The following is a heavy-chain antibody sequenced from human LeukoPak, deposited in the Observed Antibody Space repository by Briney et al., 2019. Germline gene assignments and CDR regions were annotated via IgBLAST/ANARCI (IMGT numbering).Heavy chain of an antibody. Sequence: GGSLRLSCAASGFTFSSYWMNWVRQAPGKRLEWVASIKEDVSENYYVDSVKGRFTISRDNAKNSLYLQMNSLRAEDTAVYYCASGPPVVGATAWFDPWGQGTLVTVSS. V-gene: IGHV3-7*03. J-gene: IGHJ5*02. CDR2: IKEDVSEN. CDR3: ASGPPVVGATAWFDP. D-gene: IGHD2-15*01. CDR1: GFTFSSYW.